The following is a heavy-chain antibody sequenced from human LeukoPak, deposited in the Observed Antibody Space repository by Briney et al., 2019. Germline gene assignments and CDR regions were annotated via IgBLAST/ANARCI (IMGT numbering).Heavy chain of an antibody. V-gene: IGHV1-46*01. CDR1: GYTFTSYY. Sequence: ASVKVSCKASGYTFTSYYMHWVRQAPGQGLEWMGIINPSGGSTSYAQKFQGRVTMTRDTSTSTVYIELSSLRSEDTAVYYCARVGWVVVTATRAEYFQHWGQGTLVTVSS. J-gene: IGHJ1*01. CDR3: ARVGWVVVTATRAEYFQH. CDR2: INPSGGST. D-gene: IGHD2-21*02.